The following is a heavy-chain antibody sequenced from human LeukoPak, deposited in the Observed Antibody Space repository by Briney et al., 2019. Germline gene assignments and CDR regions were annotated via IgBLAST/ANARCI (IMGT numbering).Heavy chain of an antibody. Sequence: SETLSLTCTVSGGSISTYYWSWIRQPPGKGLEWIGYIYYSGSTNYNPSLKSRVTISVDTSKNQFSLKLSSVTAADTAVYYCARHGRGGLLGVFDYWGQGTLVTVSS. CDR1: GGSISTYY. CDR3: ARHGRGGLLGVFDY. CDR2: IYYSGST. V-gene: IGHV4-59*08. J-gene: IGHJ4*02. D-gene: IGHD2-15*01.